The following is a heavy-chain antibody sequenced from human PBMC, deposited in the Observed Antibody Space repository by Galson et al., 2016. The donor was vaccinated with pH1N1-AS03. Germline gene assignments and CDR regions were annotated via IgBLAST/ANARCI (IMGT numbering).Heavy chain of an antibody. D-gene: IGHD4-11*01. J-gene: IGHJ2*01. CDR3: ALNSNWYFDV. CDR1: GDSVSSKSAH. CDR2: TYYRSKWFH. Sequence: CAISGDSVSSKSAHWNWIRQTPSRGLEWLGRTYYRSKWFHEYAVSVKGRITITPDTSKNDFSLHLQSVTPEDSAVYYCALNSNWYFDVWGRGSLVIVSS. V-gene: IGHV6-1*01.